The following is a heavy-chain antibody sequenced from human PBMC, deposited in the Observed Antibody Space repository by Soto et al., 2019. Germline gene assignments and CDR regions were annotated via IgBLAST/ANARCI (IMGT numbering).Heavy chain of an antibody. CDR1: GFTFSSYA. J-gene: IGHJ6*03. Sequence: GESLKISCAASGFTFSSYAMSWVRQAPGKGLEWVSAVGGSGGTTFYADSVKGRFTISRDNSKNTLYLQMNSLRAEDTAVYYCAKDRTVSSSYYYYMDVWGKGTTVTVSS. CDR2: VGGSGGTT. V-gene: IGHV3-23*01. CDR3: AKDRTVSSSYYYYMDV. D-gene: IGHD6-6*01.